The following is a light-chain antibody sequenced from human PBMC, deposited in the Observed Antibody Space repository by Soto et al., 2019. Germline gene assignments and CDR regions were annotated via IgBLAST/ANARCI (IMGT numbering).Light chain of an antibody. CDR1: QSLFYNSYRKNY. V-gene: IGKV4-1*01. CDR3: QQYLDTPIT. CDR2: WAS. J-gene: IGKJ5*01. Sequence: DIVMTQSPDSLAVFLGERDTINCRSNQSLFYNSYRKNYLVWYRQKPGQPPQLLIYWASARESGVPERFSGSGSGTDFTLTIDNLQAEDVAVYYCQQYLDTPITFGQGTRLEIK.